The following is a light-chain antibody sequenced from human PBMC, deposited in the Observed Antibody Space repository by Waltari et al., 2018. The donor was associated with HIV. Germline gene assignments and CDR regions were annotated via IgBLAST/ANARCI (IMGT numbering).Light chain of an antibody. CDR3: ATWDGSLGGAYV. CDR2: RDN. V-gene: IGLV1-47*01. J-gene: IGLJ1*01. CDR1: TSNVGSNF. Sequence: QFVLTQPPSASGAPGQGVTIPCSGTTSNVGSNFLSWYQQLPGTAPKLLIFRDNRRPSGVPDRFSGSKSGASASLAISGLRSEDEGDYYCATWDGSLGGAYVFGAGTKVSVL.